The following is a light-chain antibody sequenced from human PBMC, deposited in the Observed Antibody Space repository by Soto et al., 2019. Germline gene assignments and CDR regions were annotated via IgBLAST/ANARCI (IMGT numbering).Light chain of an antibody. J-gene: IGKJ2*01. CDR2: GAS. CDR1: QSVSSSF. V-gene: IGKV3-20*01. CDR3: QRYGSSQYT. Sequence: EIVLTQSPGTLSLSPGERATLSCRASQSVSSSFVAWYQQKPRQAPRLLIYGASSSATGIPERFSGSGSGTDFTVTISRLEPEDSAVYYCQRYGSSQYTFGQGTKLEIK.